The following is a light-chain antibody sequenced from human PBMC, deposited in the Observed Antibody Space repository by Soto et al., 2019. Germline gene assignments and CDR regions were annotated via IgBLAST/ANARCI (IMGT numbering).Light chain of an antibody. J-gene: IGKJ5*01. Sequence: ILPTQSPVTLSSPPRPSPTLSCRSSQSVRTYLAWYQVKPGQAHRLIIYDAYRRASGVPDRFSGSGSGTDFTLTIRRLEPEDFALYYCQKRNTWPQIPLGKGKRVEIK. CDR2: DAY. V-gene: IGKV3-11*01. CDR1: QSVRTY. CDR3: QKRNTWPQIP.